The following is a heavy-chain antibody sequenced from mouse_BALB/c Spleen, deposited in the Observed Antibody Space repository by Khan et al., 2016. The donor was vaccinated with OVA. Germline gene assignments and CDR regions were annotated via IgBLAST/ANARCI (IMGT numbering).Heavy chain of an antibody. V-gene: IGHV1S56*01. CDR1: GYTFTAYD. Sequence: QVQLKESGPELVKPGASVKISCKASGYTFTAYDINWVRQRPGQGLEWIGWIYPGDGSTEYNEDFKGQATLTAEESSNTASMQLSSLTSEKSAVYVCAREGLRGGALDYWGQGTSVSVSS. CDR3: AREGLRGGALDY. CDR2: IYPGDGST. J-gene: IGHJ4*01. D-gene: IGHD2-4*01.